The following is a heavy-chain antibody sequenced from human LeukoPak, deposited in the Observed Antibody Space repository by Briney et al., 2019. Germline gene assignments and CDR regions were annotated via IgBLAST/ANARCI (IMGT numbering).Heavy chain of an antibody. Sequence: GESLRISCKGSGYSFTSYWISWVRQMPGKGLEWMGRIDPSDSYTNYSPSFQGQVTISADKSISTAYLHWNSLKAWDTAMYYCARRLSGATHDYWGQGTLVTVSS. CDR2: IDPSDSYT. D-gene: IGHD1-26*01. V-gene: IGHV5-10-1*04. CDR3: ARRLSGATHDY. J-gene: IGHJ4*02. CDR1: GYSFTSYW.